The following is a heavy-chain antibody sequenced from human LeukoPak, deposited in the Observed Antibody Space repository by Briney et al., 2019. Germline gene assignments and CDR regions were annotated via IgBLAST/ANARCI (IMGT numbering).Heavy chain of an antibody. J-gene: IGHJ6*03. CDR2: IQYDRTNE. CDR3: AKEKYSSGWYGTGGYYYYMDV. CDR1: AFTFSSYG. D-gene: IGHD6-19*01. V-gene: IGHV3-30*02. Sequence: PGGSLRLSCAASAFTFSSYGMHWVRQAPGKGLEWVAYIQYDRTNEQYAHSVKGRFRISRDNSNNILYLQMNSLRTEDTAVYYCAKEKYSSGWYGTGGYYYYMDVWGKGTTVTISS.